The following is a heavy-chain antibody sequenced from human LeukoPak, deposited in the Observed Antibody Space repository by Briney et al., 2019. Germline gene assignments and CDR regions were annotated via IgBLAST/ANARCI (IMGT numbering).Heavy chain of an antibody. CDR2: INHSGST. V-gene: IGHV4-34*01. D-gene: IGHD4-11*01. Sequence: PSETLSLTCAVYGGSFSGYYWSWIRQPPGKGLEWIGEINHSGSTNYNPSLKSRVTMSVDTSKNQFSLKLSSVTAADTAVYYCARRRSNYYYYYYMDVWGKGTTVTISS. CDR3: ARRRSNYYYYYYMDV. J-gene: IGHJ6*03. CDR1: GGSFSGYY.